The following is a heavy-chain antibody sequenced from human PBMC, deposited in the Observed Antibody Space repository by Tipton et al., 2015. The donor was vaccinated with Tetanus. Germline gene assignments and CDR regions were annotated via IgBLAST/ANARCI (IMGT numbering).Heavy chain of an antibody. CDR3: AKRKDADV. CDR1: GFTFSEYE. V-gene: IGHV3-48*03. CDR2: INHSGETT. J-gene: IGHJ6*02. D-gene: IGHD5-24*01. Sequence: SGFTFSEYEMMWVRQAPGKGLEWISFINHSGETTFYADSVRGRSTIARDNGKNSLYLEVGSLRDEDTGVYYCAKRKDADVWGQGTTVTVSS.